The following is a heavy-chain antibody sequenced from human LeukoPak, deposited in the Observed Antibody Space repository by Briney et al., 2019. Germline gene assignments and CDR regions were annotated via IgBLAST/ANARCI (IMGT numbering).Heavy chain of an antibody. CDR2: ISSSGVNT. CDR1: GFTFNRYA. V-gene: IGHV3-23*01. D-gene: IGHD2/OR15-2a*01. J-gene: IGHJ6*04. CDR3: ARDFLSYLDV. Sequence: GGSLRLSCAASGFTFNRYAMSWVRQAPGKGLEWVSDISSSGVNTFYPDSVKGRFTISRDNAKNSLYLQMNSLRAEDTAVYYCARDFLSYLDVWGKGTTVTVSS.